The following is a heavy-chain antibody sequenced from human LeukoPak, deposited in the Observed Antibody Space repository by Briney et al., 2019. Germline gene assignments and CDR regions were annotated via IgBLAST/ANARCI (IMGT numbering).Heavy chain of an antibody. V-gene: IGHV3-7*05. Sequence: GGSPRRSRDASGFSSGHYWMYCVRQAPGKGLEWVANIKKDGSERHYVDSVKGRFTISRDNAKNSLYLQMNSLRAEDTAAYYGARLKLSYLDYWGQGTLVTVSS. CDR3: ARLKLSYLDY. CDR2: IKKDGSER. CDR1: GFSSGHYW. D-gene: IGHD2-15*01. J-gene: IGHJ4*02.